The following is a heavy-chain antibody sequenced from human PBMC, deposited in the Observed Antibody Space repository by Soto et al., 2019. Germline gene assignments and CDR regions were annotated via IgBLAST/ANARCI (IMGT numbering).Heavy chain of an antibody. CDR1: GYTFADYA. V-gene: IGHV1-3*01. J-gene: IGHJ4*02. Sequence: QVQLLQSGAEVKKPGASVKVSCKASGYTFADYAIHWVRLAPGQSLEWMGWINGGDGGTKYSQYFQDRVTFTRDTSATTAYMELNSLSSEDTAVYYCAQSSGWYALHYWGQGTLVTVSS. CDR2: INGGDGGT. CDR3: AQSSGWYALHY. D-gene: IGHD6-19*01.